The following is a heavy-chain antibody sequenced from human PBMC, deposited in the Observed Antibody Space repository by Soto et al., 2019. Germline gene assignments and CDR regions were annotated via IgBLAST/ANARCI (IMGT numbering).Heavy chain of an antibody. CDR1: AGSIRSGDYY. V-gene: IGHV4-30-4*01. J-gene: IGHJ5*02. Sequence: QVQLQESGPGLVKPSQTLFLTCSVSAGSIRSGDYYLIWFRHPPGKGLAWLAYMFYTGTTYYNPSLKSRITISMDTSKNQFSLRLTSVTAADTAEYHCASVVRFCTRPSCRGRNWFDPWGQGTRVTVSS. CDR3: ASVVRFCTRPSCRGRNWFDP. D-gene: IGHD2-8*01. CDR2: MFYTGTT.